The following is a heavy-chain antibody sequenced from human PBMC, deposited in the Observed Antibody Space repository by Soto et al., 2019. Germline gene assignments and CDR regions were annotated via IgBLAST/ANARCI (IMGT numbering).Heavy chain of an antibody. CDR2: IIPILGIA. CDR1: GGTFSSYT. Sequence: QVQLVQSGAEVKKPGSSVKVSCKASGGTFSSYTISWVRQAPGQGLEWMGRIIPILGIANYAQKFQGRVTITADKSTSTAYMELSSLRSEDTAVYYCARRKDSSAAFEIWGQGTMVTVSS. D-gene: IGHD3-22*01. CDR3: ARRKDSSAAFEI. J-gene: IGHJ3*02. V-gene: IGHV1-69*02.